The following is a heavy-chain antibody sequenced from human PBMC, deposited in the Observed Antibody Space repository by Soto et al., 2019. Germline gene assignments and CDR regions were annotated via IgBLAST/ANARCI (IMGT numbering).Heavy chain of an antibody. CDR3: AKALGYCSGGSCYSGPTAEYFQH. J-gene: IGHJ1*01. Sequence: TVGSLRLSCAASGFTFSSYAMSWVRQAPGKGLEWVSAISGSGGSTYYADSVKGRFTISRDNSMNTLYLQMNSLRAEDTAVYYCAKALGYCSGGSCYSGPTAEYFQHWGQGTLVTVSS. CDR2: ISGSGGST. CDR1: GFTFSSYA. V-gene: IGHV3-23*01. D-gene: IGHD2-15*01.